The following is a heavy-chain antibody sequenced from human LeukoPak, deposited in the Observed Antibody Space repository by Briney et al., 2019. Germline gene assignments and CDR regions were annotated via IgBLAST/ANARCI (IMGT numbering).Heavy chain of an antibody. D-gene: IGHD6-13*01. J-gene: IGHJ6*03. CDR1: GFTFSE. CDR3: ARDATTEPGTVYMDV. CDR2: ISTSGSII. V-gene: IGHV3-48*03. Sequence: GGSLRLSCAASGFTFSEMNWVRQAPGKGLEWILHISTSGSIIHYADSVKGRFTISRDNAKNSLYLQMNSLRAEDTALYFCARDATTEPGTVYMDVWGKETTVTISS.